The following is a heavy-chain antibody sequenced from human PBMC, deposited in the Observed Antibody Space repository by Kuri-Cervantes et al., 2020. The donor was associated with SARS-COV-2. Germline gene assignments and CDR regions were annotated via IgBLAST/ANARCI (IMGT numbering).Heavy chain of an antibody. V-gene: IGHV3-33*08. CDR2: IWYDGSNK. CDR3: ARDRGYGGLRYYFDY. J-gene: IGHJ4*02. D-gene: IGHD5-12*01. Sequence: LSLTCAASGFTFSSYSMNWVRQAPGKGLEWVAVIWYDGSNKYYADSVKGRFTISRDNSKNTLYLQMNSLRAEDTAVYYCARDRGYGGLRYYFDYWGQGTLVTVSS. CDR1: GFTFSSYS.